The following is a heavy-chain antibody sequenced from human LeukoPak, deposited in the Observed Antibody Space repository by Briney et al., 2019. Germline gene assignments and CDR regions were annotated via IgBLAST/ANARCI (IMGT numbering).Heavy chain of an antibody. D-gene: IGHD3-22*01. CDR2: IKQDGGEK. CDR3: ATCYYDSSGYYSLYFYYYYMDV. J-gene: IGHJ6*03. CDR1: GFTFSNYW. Sequence: PGGSPRLSCAASGFTFSNYWMSWVRQAPGKGLEWVANIKQDGGEKYYVDSVKGRFTISRDNAKNLLYLQMNSLRAEDTAMYYCATCYYDSSGYYSLYFYYYYMDVWGKGTAVTVSS. V-gene: IGHV3-7*01.